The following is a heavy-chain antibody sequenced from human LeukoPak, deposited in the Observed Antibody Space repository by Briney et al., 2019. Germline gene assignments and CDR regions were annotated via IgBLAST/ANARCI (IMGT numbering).Heavy chain of an antibody. CDR2: INHSGST. J-gene: IGHJ4*02. Sequence: SETLSLTCAVYGGSFSGYYWSWIRQPPGKGLEWIGEINHSGSTNYNPSLKSRVTISVDTSKNQFSLKLSSVTAADTAVYYCARGVPGPYLVLDYWGQGTLVTVSS. D-gene: IGHD3-10*01. CDR1: GGSFSGYY. V-gene: IGHV4-34*01. CDR3: ARGVPGPYLVLDY.